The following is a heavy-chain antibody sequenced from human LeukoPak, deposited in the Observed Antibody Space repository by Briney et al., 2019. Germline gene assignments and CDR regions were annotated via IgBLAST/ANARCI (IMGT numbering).Heavy chain of an antibody. J-gene: IGHJ4*02. V-gene: IGHV4-39*01. CDR1: GGSISSSSYY. D-gene: IGHD4-17*01. CDR3: ASLSDYGDQLDY. Sequence: SETLSLTCTVSGGSISSSSYYWSWIRQPPGKGLEWIGSIYYSGSTYYNPSLKSRVTISVDTSKNQFSLKLSSVTAADTAVYYCASLSDYGDQLDYWGQGTLVTVSS. CDR2: IYYSGST.